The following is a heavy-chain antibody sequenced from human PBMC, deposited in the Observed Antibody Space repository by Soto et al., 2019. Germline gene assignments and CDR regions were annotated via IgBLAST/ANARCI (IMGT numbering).Heavy chain of an antibody. CDR2: IYYSGST. Sequence: SETLSLTCTVSGGSVSSGSYYWSWIRQPPGKGLEWIGYIYYSGSTNYNPSLKSRVTISVDTSKNTLYLQMNSLRAEDTAVYYCARESYYDILTGRNFDYWGQGTLVTVSS. D-gene: IGHD3-9*01. V-gene: IGHV4-61*01. J-gene: IGHJ4*02. CDR3: ARESYYDILTGRNFDY. CDR1: GGSVSSGSYY.